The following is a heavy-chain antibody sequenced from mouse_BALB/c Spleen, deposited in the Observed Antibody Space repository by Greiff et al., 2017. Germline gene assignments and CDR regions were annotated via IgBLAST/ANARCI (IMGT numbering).Heavy chain of an antibody. CDR2: IWGGGST. CDR1: GFSLTDYG. Sequence: VQRVESGPGLVAPSQSLSITCTVSGFSLTDYGVSWIRQPPGKGLEWLGVIWGGGSTYYNSALKSRLSISKDNSKSQVFLKMNSLQTDDTAMYYCAKHIPYGNYAMDYWGQGTSVTVSS. J-gene: IGHJ4*01. V-gene: IGHV2-6-5*01. CDR3: AKHIPYGNYAMDY. D-gene: IGHD2-1*01.